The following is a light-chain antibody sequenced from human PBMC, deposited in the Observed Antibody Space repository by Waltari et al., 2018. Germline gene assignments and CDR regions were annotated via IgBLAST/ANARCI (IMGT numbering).Light chain of an antibody. V-gene: IGKV3-15*01. Sequence: EIVMTQSPATLSVSPGERATLSCRASQRVNSNLAWYQQKPGQAPRLLIHGASTRATGFPARFSGSGSGTEFTLTISSLQSEDFAVYYCQQYNDWLTFGGGTKVEIK. CDR3: QQYNDWLT. J-gene: IGKJ4*01. CDR1: QRVNSN. CDR2: GAS.